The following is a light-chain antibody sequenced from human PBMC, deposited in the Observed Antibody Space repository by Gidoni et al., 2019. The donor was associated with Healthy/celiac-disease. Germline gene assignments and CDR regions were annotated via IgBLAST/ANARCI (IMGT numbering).Light chain of an antibody. CDR2: GAS. J-gene: IGKJ4*01. V-gene: IGKV3-15*01. Sequence: SQSVSSNLAWYQQKPGQAPRLLIYGASTRATGIPARFSGSGSGTEFTLTISSLQSEDFAVYGCQQYNNWPPLTFGGGTKVEIK. CDR1: QSVSSN. CDR3: QQYNNWPPLT.